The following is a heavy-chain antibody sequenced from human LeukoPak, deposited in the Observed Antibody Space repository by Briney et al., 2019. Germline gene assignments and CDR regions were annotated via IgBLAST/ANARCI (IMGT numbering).Heavy chain of an antibody. CDR3: AKEYGPRWEGLFDY. V-gene: IGHV3-30*02. CDR2: IRYDGSNK. Sequence: GGSLRLSCAASGFTFSSYGMHWVRQAPGKGLEWVAFIRYDGSNKYQADSVKGRFTISRDNSKNTLYLQMNSLRAEDTAVYYCAKEYGPRWEGLFDYWGQGTLVTVSS. J-gene: IGHJ4*02. CDR1: GFTFSSYG. D-gene: IGHD1-26*01.